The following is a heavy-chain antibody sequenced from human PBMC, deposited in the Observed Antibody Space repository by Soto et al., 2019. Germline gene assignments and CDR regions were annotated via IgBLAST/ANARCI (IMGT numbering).Heavy chain of an antibody. CDR2: IIPILGIA. CDR3: ARRYCSGGSCYSGLDYYYGMDV. D-gene: IGHD2-15*01. J-gene: IGHJ6*02. CDR1: GGTFSSYT. Sequence: QVQLVQSGAEVKKPGSSVKVSCKASGGTFSSYTISWVRQAPGQGLEWMGRIIPILGIANYAQKFQGRVTITADTSTSTAYMELSSLRSEDTAVYFCARRYCSGGSCYSGLDYYYGMDVWGQGTTVTVSS. V-gene: IGHV1-69*02.